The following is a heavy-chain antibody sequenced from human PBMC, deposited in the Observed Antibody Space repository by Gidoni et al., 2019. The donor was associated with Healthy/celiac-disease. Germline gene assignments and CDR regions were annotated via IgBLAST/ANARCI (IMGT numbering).Heavy chain of an antibody. V-gene: IGHV4-59*01. CDR3: ARARGYSYGYNWFDP. CDR2: IYYSGST. CDR1: GGSISSYY. D-gene: IGHD5-18*01. Sequence: QESGPGLVKPSETLSLTCTVSGGSISSYYWSWIRQPPGKGLEWIGYIYYSGSTNYNPSLKSRVTISVDTSKNQFSLKLSSVTAADTAVYYCARARGYSYGYNWFDPWGQGTLVTVSS. J-gene: IGHJ5*02.